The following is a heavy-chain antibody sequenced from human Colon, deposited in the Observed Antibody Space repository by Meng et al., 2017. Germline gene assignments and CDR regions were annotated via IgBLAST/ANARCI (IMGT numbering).Heavy chain of an antibody. CDR1: GGSISSTNW. D-gene: IGHD1-26*01. Sequence: QVHLQESGQGLGNPSGTLSLTCAVSGGSISSTNWWSWIRQPPGKGLEWIGEISQSGSSNYNPSLKSRVTMSLDKFKNHFFLNLSSVSAADTAVYYCAREDGSIGFTPAGQWGQGTLVTVSS. CDR3: AREDGSIGFTPAGQ. CDR2: ISQSGSS. J-gene: IGHJ1*01. V-gene: IGHV4-4*02.